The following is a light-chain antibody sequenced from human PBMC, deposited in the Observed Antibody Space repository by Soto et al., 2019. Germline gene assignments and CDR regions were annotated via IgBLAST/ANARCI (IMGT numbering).Light chain of an antibody. Sequence: QSVLTQPPSASGTPGQRVTISCSGSDSNSGSNYVYCYQQFPGTAPKLLIYSNIQRPSGVPARFSGSKSGTTAYLAISGLRSEDEADYYCAAWDNSLNGRVFGGGTKLTVL. V-gene: IGLV1-47*02. J-gene: IGLJ3*02. CDR3: AAWDNSLNGRV. CDR2: SNI. CDR1: DSNSGSNY.